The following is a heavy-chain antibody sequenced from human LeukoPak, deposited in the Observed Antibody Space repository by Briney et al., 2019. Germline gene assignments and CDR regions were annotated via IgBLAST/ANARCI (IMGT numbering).Heavy chain of an antibody. V-gene: IGHV3-23*01. CDR2: ISGSGGST. J-gene: IGHJ4*02. CDR1: GFTFSSYA. Sequence: PGGSLRLSCAASGFTFSSYAMSWVRQAPGKGLEWVSAISGSGGSTYYADSVKGRFTISRDNSKNTLYLQMNSLRAEDTAVYYCAKDQEWELLGWLDYWGQGTLVTVSS. CDR3: AKDQEWELLGWLDY. D-gene: IGHD1-26*01.